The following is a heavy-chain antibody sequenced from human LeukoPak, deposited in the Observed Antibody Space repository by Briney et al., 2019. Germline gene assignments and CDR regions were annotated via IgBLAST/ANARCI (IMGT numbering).Heavy chain of an antibody. CDR1: GFTFSRYA. D-gene: IGHD3-10*01. Sequence: PGGSLRLSCAASGFTFSRYAMSWVRQAPGKGLEWVSGLSGSGGSTTYADSVKGRFTISRDNSKNTLYLQMNSLRAEDRAVYYCAKDYEGYGSGIYYRWFDPWGQGTLVTVSS. V-gene: IGHV3-23*01. CDR3: AKDYEGYGSGIYYRWFDP. J-gene: IGHJ5*02. CDR2: LSGSGGST.